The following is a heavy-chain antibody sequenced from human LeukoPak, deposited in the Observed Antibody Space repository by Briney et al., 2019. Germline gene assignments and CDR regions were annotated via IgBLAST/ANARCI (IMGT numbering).Heavy chain of an antibody. Sequence: PTGTLSLTCAVSGGSISSSNWWSWVRQPPGKGLEWIGEIYHSGSTNYNPSLKSRVTISVDKSKNQFSLKLSSVTAADTAVYYCARDWSSGSYSPLDYWGQGTLVTVSS. CDR3: ARDWSSGSYSPLDY. CDR1: GGSISSSNW. CDR2: IYHSGST. V-gene: IGHV4-4*02. D-gene: IGHD3-10*01. J-gene: IGHJ4*02.